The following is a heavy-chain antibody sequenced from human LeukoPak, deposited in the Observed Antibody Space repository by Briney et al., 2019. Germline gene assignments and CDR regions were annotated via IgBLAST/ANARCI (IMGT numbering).Heavy chain of an antibody. CDR1: GYTFTSYY. Sequence: ASVKVSCKASGYTFTSYYIHWVRQAPGQGLGWMGIINPSGGGTSYAQKFQGRVTMTRDTSTSTVYMELSSLRSEDTAVYYCASWFSLSSGYNDGFDIWGQGIMVTVSS. D-gene: IGHD3-22*01. CDR2: INPSGGGT. CDR3: ASWFSLSSGYNDGFDI. V-gene: IGHV1-46*01. J-gene: IGHJ3*02.